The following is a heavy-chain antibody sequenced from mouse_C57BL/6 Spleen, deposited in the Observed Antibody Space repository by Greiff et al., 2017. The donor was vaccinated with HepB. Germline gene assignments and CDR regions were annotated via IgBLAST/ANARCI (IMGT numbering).Heavy chain of an antibody. D-gene: IGHD1-2*01. J-gene: IGHJ2*01. CDR2: IDPSDSYT. CDR3: ARRLTCFDY. CDR1: GYTFTSYW. V-gene: IGHV1-50*01. Sequence: VQLQQPGAELVKPGASVKLSCKASGYTFTSYWMQWVKQRPGQGLEWIGEIDPSDSYTNYNQKFKGKATLTVDTSSSTAYMQLSSLTSEDSAVYYCARRLTCFDYWGQGTTLTVSS.